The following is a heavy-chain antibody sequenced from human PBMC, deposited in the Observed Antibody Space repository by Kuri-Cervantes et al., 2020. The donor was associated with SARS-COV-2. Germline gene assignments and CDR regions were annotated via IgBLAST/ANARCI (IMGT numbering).Heavy chain of an antibody. Sequence: ESLKISCAVYGGSFSGYYWSWIRQPPGKGLEWIGEINHSGSTNYNPSLKSRVTISVDTSKNQFSLKLSSVTAADTAVYYCARDLGGYGSYLAHGFDYWGQGTLVTVSS. CDR3: ARDLGGYGSYLAHGFDY. CDR1: GGSFSGYY. J-gene: IGHJ4*02. D-gene: IGHD1-26*01. V-gene: IGHV4-34*01. CDR2: INHSGST.